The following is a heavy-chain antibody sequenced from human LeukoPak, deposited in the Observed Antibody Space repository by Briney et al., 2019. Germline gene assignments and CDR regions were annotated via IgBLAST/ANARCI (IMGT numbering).Heavy chain of an antibody. V-gene: IGHV3-66*01. D-gene: IGHD3-22*01. CDR1: GFTVSSNY. CDR2: IYSGGST. J-gene: IGHJ4*02. CDR3: ARESQVTTIGSFDY. Sequence: GGSLRLSCAASGFTVSSNYMSWVRQAPGKGLEWVSVIYSGGSTYYADSVKGRFTISRDNSKNTLYLQMNSLRAEDTAVYCCARESQVTTIGSFDYWGQGTLVTVSS.